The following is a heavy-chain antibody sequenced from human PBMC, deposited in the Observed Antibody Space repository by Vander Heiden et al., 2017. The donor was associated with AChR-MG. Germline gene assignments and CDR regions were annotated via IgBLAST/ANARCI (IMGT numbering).Heavy chain of an antibody. CDR1: GFTFSSYS. CDR2: ISSSSSYI. J-gene: IGHJ6*02. D-gene: IGHD7-27*01. V-gene: IGHV3-21*01. Sequence: EVQLVESGGGLVKPGGSLRLSCPASGFTFSSYSMNWVRQAPGKGLEWVSSISSSSSYIYYADSVKGRFTISRDNAKNSLYLQMNSLRAEDTAVYYCARERGTGGYYYGMDVWGQGTTVTVSS. CDR3: ARERGTGGYYYGMDV.